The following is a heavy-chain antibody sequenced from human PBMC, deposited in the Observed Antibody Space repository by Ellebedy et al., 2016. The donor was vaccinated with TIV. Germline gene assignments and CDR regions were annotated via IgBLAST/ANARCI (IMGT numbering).Heavy chain of an antibody. CDR3: AREPNYGDYGSAFDI. CDR2: ISAYNGNT. J-gene: IGHJ3*02. CDR1: GYTFTSYG. D-gene: IGHD4-17*01. Sequence: AASVKVSCKASGYTFTSYGISWVRQAPGQGLEWMGWISAYNGNTNYAQKLQGRVTMTTDTSTSTAYMELRSLRSEDTAVYYCAREPNYGDYGSAFDIWGQGTMVTVSS. V-gene: IGHV1-18*01.